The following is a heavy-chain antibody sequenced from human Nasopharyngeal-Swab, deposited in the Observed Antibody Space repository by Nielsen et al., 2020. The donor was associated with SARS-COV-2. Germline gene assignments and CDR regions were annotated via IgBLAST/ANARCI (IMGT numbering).Heavy chain of an antibody. D-gene: IGHD1-26*01. CDR2: IYSGGRA. Sequence: GGSLRLSCAASGFAVSNFYMSWVRQAPGKGLEWVSVIYSGGRASYADSVKGRFTISRDNSKNTLYLQMSSLRPEDTAVYYCVKELGGAPDYWGQGTLVAVSS. CDR1: GFAVSNFY. CDR3: VKELGGAPDY. J-gene: IGHJ4*02. V-gene: IGHV3-66*01.